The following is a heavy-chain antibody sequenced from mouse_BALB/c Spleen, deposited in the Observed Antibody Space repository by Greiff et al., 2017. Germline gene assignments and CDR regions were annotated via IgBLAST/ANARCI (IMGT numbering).Heavy chain of an antibody. CDR1: GYTFTDYN. J-gene: IGHJ3*01. CDR2: INPNNGGT. Sequence: EVQLQQSGPELVKPGASVKIPCKASGYTFTDYNMDWVKQSHGKSLEWIGDINPNNGGTIYNQKFKGKATLTVDKSYSTAYMELRSLTSEDTAVYYCARFDYGGFAYWGQGTLVTVSA. CDR3: ARFDYGGFAY. V-gene: IGHV1-18*01. D-gene: IGHD2-4*01.